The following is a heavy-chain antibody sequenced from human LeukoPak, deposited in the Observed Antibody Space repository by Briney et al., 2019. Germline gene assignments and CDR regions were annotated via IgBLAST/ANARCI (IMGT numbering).Heavy chain of an antibody. CDR1: GGTFSSYA. D-gene: IGHD3-10*01. J-gene: IGHJ5*02. V-gene: IGHV1-69*13. Sequence: SVKVSCKASGGTFSSYAISWVRQAPGQGLEWMGGIIPIFGTANYAQKFQGRVTITADESTSTAYMELSSLRSEDTAVYYYAIITMVRGVIITGGWFDPWGQGTLVTVSS. CDR2: IIPIFGTA. CDR3: AIITMVRGVIITGGWFDP.